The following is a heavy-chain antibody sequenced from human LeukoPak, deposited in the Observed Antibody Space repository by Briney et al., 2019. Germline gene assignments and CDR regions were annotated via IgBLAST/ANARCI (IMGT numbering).Heavy chain of an antibody. Sequence: SVKVSCKASGGTFSSYAISWVRQASGQGLEWMGGIIPIFGTANYAQKFQGRVTITADKSTSTAYMELSSLRSEDTAVYYCASEYGDYEYNWFDPWGQGTLVTVSS. CDR1: GGTFSSYA. D-gene: IGHD4-17*01. CDR3: ASEYGDYEYNWFDP. V-gene: IGHV1-69*06. J-gene: IGHJ5*02. CDR2: IIPIFGTA.